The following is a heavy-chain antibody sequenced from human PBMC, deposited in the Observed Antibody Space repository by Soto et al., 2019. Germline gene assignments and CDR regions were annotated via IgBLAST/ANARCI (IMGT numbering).Heavy chain of an antibody. D-gene: IGHD3-10*01. Sequence: EVQLLESGGGLVQPGGSLRLSCAASGFTFSSHAMNWVRQAPGKGLEWVSGISGSGRKTYYADSVKGRFTIFRDTSKNTVYLQMNSLRAEDTALYYCAKDVSVATVVIAGGRPPMDVWGKGTTVIVSS. CDR1: GFTFSSHA. V-gene: IGHV3-23*01. CDR3: AKDVSVATVVIAGGRPPMDV. J-gene: IGHJ6*03. CDR2: ISGSGRKT.